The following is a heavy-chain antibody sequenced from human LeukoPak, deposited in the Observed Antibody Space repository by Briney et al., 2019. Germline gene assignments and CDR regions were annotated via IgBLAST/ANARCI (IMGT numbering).Heavy chain of an antibody. V-gene: IGHV3-21*01. D-gene: IGHD3-22*01. CDR1: GFTFSSYS. Sequence: PGGSLRLSCAPSGFTFSSYSMNWVRQAPGKGLEWVSYISSSRSYIYYADSVKGRFTISRDNAKNSLYLQMSSLRVEDTAVYYCAREHSGGGNYYDSSVYYRSFDYWGQGTPVTVSS. CDR3: AREHSGGGNYYDSSVYYRSFDY. CDR2: ISSSRSYI. J-gene: IGHJ4*02.